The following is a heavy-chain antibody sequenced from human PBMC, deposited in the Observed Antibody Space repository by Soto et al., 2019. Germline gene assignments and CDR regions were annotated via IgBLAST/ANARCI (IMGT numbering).Heavy chain of an antibody. CDR3: ARDRVYSGWYAPGY. J-gene: IGHJ4*02. CDR1: GFTFSSYG. V-gene: IGHV3-33*01. D-gene: IGHD6-19*01. CDR2: IWYDGSNK. Sequence: QVQLVESGGGVFQPGRSLRLSCAASGFTFSSYGMHWVRQAPGKGLEWVAVIWYDGSNKYYPDSVKGRFTISRDNSKNTLYLQMNSLRAEDTAVYYCARDRVYSGWYAPGYWGQGTLVTVSS.